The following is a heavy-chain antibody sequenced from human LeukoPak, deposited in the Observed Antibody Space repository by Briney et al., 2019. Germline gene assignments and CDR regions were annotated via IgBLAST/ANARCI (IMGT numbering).Heavy chain of an antibody. CDR1: GGSISSGGYY. Sequence: SETLSLTSTVSGGSISSGGYYWSWIRQHPGKGLEWIGYIYYSGSTYYNPSLKSRVTISVDTSKNQFSLKLSSVTAADTAVYYCARDESHWYFDLWGRGTLVTVSS. CDR2: IYYSGST. V-gene: IGHV4-31*03. J-gene: IGHJ2*01. CDR3: ARDESHWYFDL.